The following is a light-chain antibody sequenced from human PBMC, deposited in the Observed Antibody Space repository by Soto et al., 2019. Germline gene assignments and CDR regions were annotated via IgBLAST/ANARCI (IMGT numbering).Light chain of an antibody. V-gene: IGKV3-20*01. Sequence: EIVLTQSPGTLSLSPGERATLSCRASQSISGSDLGWFQQKPGQAPRLLIDGASSRATGIPDRFSGSATGTDFTLTISRLEPEDFAVDYCQQYGYSPKNFGQGTRLEIK. CDR3: QQYGYSPKN. J-gene: IGKJ5*01. CDR2: GAS. CDR1: QSISGSD.